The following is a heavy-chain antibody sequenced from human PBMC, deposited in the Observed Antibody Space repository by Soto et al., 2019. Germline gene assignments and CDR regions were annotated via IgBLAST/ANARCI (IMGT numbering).Heavy chain of an antibody. CDR1: GGSISSYY. CDR3: ARELLTIGGIDP. J-gene: IGHJ5*02. Sequence: PSETLSLTCTVSGGSISSYYWSWIRQPPGKGLEWIGYIYYSGSTNYNPSLKSRVAISVDTSKNQFSLKLSSVTAADTAVYYCARELLTIGGIDPWGQGTLVTVSS. D-gene: IGHD3-16*01. V-gene: IGHV4-59*01. CDR2: IYYSGST.